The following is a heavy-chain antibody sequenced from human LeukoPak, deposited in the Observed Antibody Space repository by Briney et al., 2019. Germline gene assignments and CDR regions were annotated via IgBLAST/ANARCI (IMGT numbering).Heavy chain of an antibody. CDR2: IYHSGST. D-gene: IGHD6-6*01. CDR1: GYSISSGYY. CDR3: ARDLGSSLSPGY. J-gene: IGHJ4*02. V-gene: IGHV4-38-2*02. Sequence: SETLSLTCAVSGYSISSGYYWGWIRQPPGKGLEWIGSIYHSGSTYYNPSLKSRVTISVDTSKNQLSLKLSSVTAADTAVYYCARDLGSSLSPGYWGQGTLITVSS.